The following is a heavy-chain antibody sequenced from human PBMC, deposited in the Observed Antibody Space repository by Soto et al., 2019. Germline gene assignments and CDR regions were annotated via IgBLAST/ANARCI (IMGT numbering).Heavy chain of an antibody. V-gene: IGHV5-51*01. D-gene: IGHD6-13*01. J-gene: IGHJ3*01. Sequence: PGESLKISCQGTGYRFSSSCIGWVRQKPGKGLEWMGLVYPCDSETRYSPSFQGHVTVSADTSLSTAYLHWNSLWASDTAMYYCARHAAAGGYNCDPLDLWGQGTMVTVSS. CDR1: GYRFSSSC. CDR3: ARHAAAGGYNCDPLDL. CDR2: VYPCDSET.